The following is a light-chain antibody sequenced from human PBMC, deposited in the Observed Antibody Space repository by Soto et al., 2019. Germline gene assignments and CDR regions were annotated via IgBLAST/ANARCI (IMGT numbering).Light chain of an antibody. V-gene: IGKV1-8*01. CDR1: QGISSY. J-gene: IGKJ3*01. Sequence: AIRMTLSPSSFSASTRDRVTITCRASQGISSYLAWYQQKPGKAPKLLIYAASTLQSGVPSRFSGSGSGTDFTLTISCLQSEDFATYYCQQYYSYPFTFGPGTKVDIK. CDR2: AAS. CDR3: QQYYSYPFT.